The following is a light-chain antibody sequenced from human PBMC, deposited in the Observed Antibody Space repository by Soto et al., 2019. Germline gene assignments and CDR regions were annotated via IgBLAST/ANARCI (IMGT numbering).Light chain of an antibody. V-gene: IGKV3-20*01. Sequence: EIVLTQSPGTLSLSPGERATLSCRASQSVTSSYLAWYQQKPGQAPRLLIYGASSRATGIPDRCSGSGSGTAFTLTISRLEPEDFAVYYCQQYGSSPAFGGGTKVEIK. J-gene: IGKJ4*01. CDR2: GAS. CDR1: QSVTSSY. CDR3: QQYGSSPA.